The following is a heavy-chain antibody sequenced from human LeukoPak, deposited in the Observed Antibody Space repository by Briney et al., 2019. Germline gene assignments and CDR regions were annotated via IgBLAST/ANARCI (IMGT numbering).Heavy chain of an antibody. CDR3: ARAVGSIEMATIYYYYYGMDV. Sequence: GSSVNVSCKASGGTLSSYAISWVRQAPGQGRAWMGGIIPIFGTANNAQKFQGRVTITADESTSTAYMELRSLRSEDTAVYYCARAVGSIEMATIYYYYYGMDVWGQGTTVTVSS. CDR1: GGTLSSYA. CDR2: IIPIFGTA. V-gene: IGHV1-69*01. J-gene: IGHJ6*02. D-gene: IGHD5-24*01.